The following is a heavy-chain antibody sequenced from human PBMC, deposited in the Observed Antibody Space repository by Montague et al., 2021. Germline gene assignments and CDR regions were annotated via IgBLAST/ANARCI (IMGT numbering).Heavy chain of an antibody. CDR3: ARLDIAPMYSGFDY. CDR2: ITYTGNT. Sequence: SETLSLTCIVSGGSISSSNYYWGWIRQPPGKGLEWIGSITYTGNTYYNPSLKSRVTMSVDTSRNQFSLKLTSVTAADTAVYYCARLDIAPMYSGFDYWGQGTMVTVSS. V-gene: IGHV4-39*01. D-gene: IGHD2-15*01. J-gene: IGHJ4*02. CDR1: GGSISSSNYY.